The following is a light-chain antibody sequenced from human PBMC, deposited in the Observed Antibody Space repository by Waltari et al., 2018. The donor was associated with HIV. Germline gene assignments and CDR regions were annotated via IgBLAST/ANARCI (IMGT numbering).Light chain of an antibody. CDR3: YSTDSSGNHRV. CDR1: ALPKKY. CDR2: EDS. Sequence: YELTQPPSVSVSPGQTARITCSGDALPKKYAYWYQQKSGQAPVLVIYEDSKRPSGIPEGFSGSSSGTMATLTISGAQVEDEADYYCYSTDSSGNHRVFGGGTKLTVL. J-gene: IGLJ2*01. V-gene: IGLV3-10*01.